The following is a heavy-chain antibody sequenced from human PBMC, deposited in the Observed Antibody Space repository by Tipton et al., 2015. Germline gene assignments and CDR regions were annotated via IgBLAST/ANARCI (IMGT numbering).Heavy chain of an antibody. J-gene: IGHJ3*01. D-gene: IGHD3-10*01. CDR3: ARDVNGGYYDL. CDR1: GITFSSYW. V-gene: IGHV3-7*01. Sequence: SLRLSCVASGITFSSYWMSWVRQAPGKGLEWVGQISKDGSEKYYLDSMKGRFTISRDNAKNSLYLQTNTLRAEDTAVYYCARDVNGGYYDLWGRGTTVTVSP. CDR2: ISKDGSEK.